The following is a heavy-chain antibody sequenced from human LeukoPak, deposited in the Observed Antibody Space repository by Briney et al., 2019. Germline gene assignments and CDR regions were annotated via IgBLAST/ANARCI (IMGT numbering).Heavy chain of an antibody. V-gene: IGHV3-73*01. CDR3: TRQIAARGDFDY. J-gene: IGHJ4*02. CDR1: GFTFSGSA. CDR2: IRSKANSHAT. D-gene: IGHD6-6*01. Sequence: TGGSLRLSCAASGFTFSGSAMHWVRQASGKGLEWVGRIRSKANSHATAYAASVKGRFTISRDDSKNTAYLQMNSLKTEDTAVYYCTRQIAARGDFDYWGQGTLVTVSS.